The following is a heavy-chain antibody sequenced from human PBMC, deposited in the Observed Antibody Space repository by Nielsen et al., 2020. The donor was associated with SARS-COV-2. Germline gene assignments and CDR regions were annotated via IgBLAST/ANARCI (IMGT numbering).Heavy chain of an antibody. Sequence: GGSLRLSCAASGFTFDDYAMHWVRQAPGKGLEWVSGISWNSGSIGYADSVKGRFTISRDNAKNSLYLQMNSLRAEDTALYCCAKDYSHGDAFDIWGQGTMVTVSS. CDR1: GFTFDDYA. CDR3: AKDYSHGDAFDI. D-gene: IGHD2-15*01. CDR2: ISWNSGSI. J-gene: IGHJ3*02. V-gene: IGHV3-9*01.